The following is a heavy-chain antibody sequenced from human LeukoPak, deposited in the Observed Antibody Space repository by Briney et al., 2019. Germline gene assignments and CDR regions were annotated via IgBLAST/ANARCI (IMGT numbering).Heavy chain of an antibody. CDR1: GFTYSSYW. V-gene: IGHV3-7*03. Sequence: PGGSLRLSCAASGFTYSSYWMSWVRQGPGKGLEWVANIKQDGSEKYYVDSVKGRFTISRDNAKNSLYLQMNSLRAEDTAVYYCARISRGLYGSGSNYYGMDVWGKGTTVTVSS. CDR2: IKQDGSEK. CDR3: ARISRGLYGSGSNYYGMDV. J-gene: IGHJ6*04. D-gene: IGHD3-10*01.